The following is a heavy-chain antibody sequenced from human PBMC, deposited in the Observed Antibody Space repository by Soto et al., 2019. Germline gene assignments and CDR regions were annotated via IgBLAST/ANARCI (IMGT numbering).Heavy chain of an antibody. V-gene: IGHV3-72*01. CDR3: AKGDNLGPKTGYAFDP. CDR1: GFTLSDYY. Sequence: LRLSCVASGFTLSDYYVDWVRQAPGKGLEWVGRTRDKPNSYTTEYAASVEGRFTISRDDSKNSLYLQLNSLNTEDTAVYFCAKGDNLGPKTGYAFDPWGQGIMVTVSS. CDR2: TRDKPNSYTT. J-gene: IGHJ5*02. D-gene: IGHD5-12*01.